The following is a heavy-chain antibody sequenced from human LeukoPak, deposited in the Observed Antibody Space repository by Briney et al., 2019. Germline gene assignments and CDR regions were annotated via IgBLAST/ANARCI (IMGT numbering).Heavy chain of an antibody. CDR1: GFTFSSYS. CDR2: ISSSSSYI. CDR3: ARDLRGTDPDY. D-gene: IGHD1-14*01. Sequence: PGGSLRLSCAASGFTFSSYSMNWVRQAPGKGLECVSSISSSSSYIYYADSVKVRFTLFRENGKNSLYLQMNSLRAEDTAVYYCARDLRGTDPDYWGQGTLVTVSS. V-gene: IGHV3-21*01. J-gene: IGHJ4*02.